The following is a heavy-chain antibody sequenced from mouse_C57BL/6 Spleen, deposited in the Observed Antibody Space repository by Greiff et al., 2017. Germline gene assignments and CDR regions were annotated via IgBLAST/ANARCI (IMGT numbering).Heavy chain of an antibody. CDR2: IHPNSGST. J-gene: IGHJ2*01. V-gene: IGHV1-64*01. CDR1: GYTFTSYW. D-gene: IGHD1-1*01. CDR3: ARGPTVVDY. Sequence: QVQLKQPGAELVKPGASVKLSCKASGYTFTSYWMHWVKQRPGQGLEWIGMIHPNSGSTNYNEKFKSKATLTVDKSSSTAYMQLSSLTSEDSAVYYCARGPTVVDYWGQGTTLTVSS.